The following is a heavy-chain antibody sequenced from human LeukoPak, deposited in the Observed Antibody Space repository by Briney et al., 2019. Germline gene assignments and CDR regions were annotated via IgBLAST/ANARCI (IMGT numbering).Heavy chain of an antibody. CDR1: GFSLSTSGVG. J-gene: IGHJ4*02. Sequence: SGPTLVNPTQTLTLTCTFTGFSLSTSGVGVGWIRQPPGKALEWLAIIYWDDDKRYSPSLKSRLTITKDTSKNQVVLTMTNMDPVDTATYYCAHRQYAGDYAPGFDYWGQGTLVTVSS. CDR3: AHRQYAGDYAPGFDY. V-gene: IGHV2-5*02. D-gene: IGHD4-17*01. CDR2: IYWDDDK.